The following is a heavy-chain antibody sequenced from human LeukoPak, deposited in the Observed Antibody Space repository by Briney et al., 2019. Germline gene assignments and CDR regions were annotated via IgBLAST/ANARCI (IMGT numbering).Heavy chain of an antibody. V-gene: IGHV1-46*01. D-gene: IGHD4-23*01. CDR1: GYASTSYY. CDR2: INPSGGST. CDR3: ARDNSVEDTAWWFDP. J-gene: IGHJ5*02. Sequence: VASVKVSCKASGYASTSYYMHWVRQALGQGLEWMGIINPSGGSTSYAQKFQGRVTMTRDMSMSTDYMELSSLRSEDTAVYYCARDNSVEDTAWWFDPWGQGTLVTVSS.